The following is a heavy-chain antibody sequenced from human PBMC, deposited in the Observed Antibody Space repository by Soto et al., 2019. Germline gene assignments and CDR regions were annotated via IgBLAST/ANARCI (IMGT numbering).Heavy chain of an antibody. CDR3: ARDSGDYRNRGDVDY. J-gene: IGHJ4*02. Sequence: QVQLVQSGAEVKKPGASVKVSCKASGYTFTSYGISWVRQAPGQGLEWMGWISAYNGNTNYAQKLQGRVTMTTDTSTSTADLELRSLRADDTAVYYCARDSGDYRNRGDVDYWGQGTLVTVSS. CDR2: ISAYNGNT. CDR1: GYTFTSYG. V-gene: IGHV1-18*01. D-gene: IGHD4-17*01.